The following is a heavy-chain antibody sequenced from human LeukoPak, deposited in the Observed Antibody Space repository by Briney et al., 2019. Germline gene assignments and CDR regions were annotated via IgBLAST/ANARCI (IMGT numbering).Heavy chain of an antibody. V-gene: IGHV4-34*01. Sequence: SETLSLTCAVYGGSFSGSYWNWIRQLPGKGLEWIGEINHSGSTTYNPSLKSRVTISVDTSKNQFSLKLSSVTAADTAVYYCARWMVGDAFDIWGQGTMVTVSS. CDR1: GGSFSGSY. CDR2: INHSGST. J-gene: IGHJ3*02. D-gene: IGHD3-10*01. CDR3: ARWMVGDAFDI.